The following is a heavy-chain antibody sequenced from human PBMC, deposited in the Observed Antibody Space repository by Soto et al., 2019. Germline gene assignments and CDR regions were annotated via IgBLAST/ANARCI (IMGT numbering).Heavy chain of an antibody. J-gene: IGHJ3*02. CDR1: GFTFSTYW. CDR2: IKPDGSEK. CDR3: ARQTSESAFNI. Sequence: LRLSCAASGFTFSTYWMSWVRQAPGKGLEWVASIKPDGSEKHYVDSVRGRFTISRDSAENSLYLQMNSLRAEDTAVYYCARQTSESAFNIWGQGTMVTVSS. V-gene: IGHV3-7*03. D-gene: IGHD3-10*01.